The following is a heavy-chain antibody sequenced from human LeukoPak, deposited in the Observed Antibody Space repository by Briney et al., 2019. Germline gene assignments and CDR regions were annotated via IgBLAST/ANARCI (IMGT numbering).Heavy chain of an antibody. Sequence: GGSLRLSCAASGFTFSSYGMSWVRQAPGKGLEWVSSISGSGGRTNYADSVKGRFTISRDNSKNMLYQQMNSLRAGDTAVYYCAKDHGDYEANYFDYWGQGVLVTVSS. CDR1: GFTFSSYG. D-gene: IGHD4-17*01. J-gene: IGHJ4*02. V-gene: IGHV3-23*01. CDR3: AKDHGDYEANYFDY. CDR2: ISGSGGRT.